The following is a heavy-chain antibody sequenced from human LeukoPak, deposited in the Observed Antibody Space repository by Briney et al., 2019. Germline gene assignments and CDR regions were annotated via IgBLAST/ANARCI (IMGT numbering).Heavy chain of an antibody. CDR3: ARSYSGSYYSAFEI. Sequence: SETLSLTCTVSGDSISSRYWSWIRQPPGKELEWIGYIYYSGSTKYNPSLKSRVTISLDTSKNQFSLKLSSVTAADTAVYYCARSYSGSYYSAFEIWGQGTMVTVSS. V-gene: IGHV4-59*11. CDR2: IYYSGST. D-gene: IGHD1-26*01. CDR1: GDSISSRY. J-gene: IGHJ3*02.